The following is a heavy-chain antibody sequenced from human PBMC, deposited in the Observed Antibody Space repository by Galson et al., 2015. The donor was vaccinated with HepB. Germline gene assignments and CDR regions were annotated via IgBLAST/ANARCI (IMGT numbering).Heavy chain of an antibody. Sequence: LSLTCTVSGGSIRSSYWNWIRQPPGKGPEWIGFISYSGMTKYNPSLTSRITISIDTSKNQFSLKLTSVTAADTAVYYCASRHQYSDAFDIWGQGTMVTVSS. J-gene: IGHJ3*02. CDR1: GGSIRSSY. CDR2: ISYSGMT. V-gene: IGHV4-59*01. D-gene: IGHD6-6*01. CDR3: ASRHQYSDAFDI.